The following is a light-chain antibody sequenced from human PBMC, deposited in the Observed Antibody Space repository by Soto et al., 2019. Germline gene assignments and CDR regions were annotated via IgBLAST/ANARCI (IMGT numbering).Light chain of an antibody. Sequence: EIVLTQSPGTLSLSPVERATLSFMASQSVSSSYLAWYQQKPGQAPRLLIYDASNRATGIPARFSGSGSGTDFTLTISSLQPDDYATYYCQQYNSYSTTFGQGTKVDIK. CDR2: DAS. J-gene: IGKJ1*01. V-gene: IGKV3-20*01. CDR3: QQYNSYSTT. CDR1: QSVSSSY.